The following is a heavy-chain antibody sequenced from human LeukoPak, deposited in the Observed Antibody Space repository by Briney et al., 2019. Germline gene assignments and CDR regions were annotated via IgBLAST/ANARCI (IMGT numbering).Heavy chain of an antibody. D-gene: IGHD2-15*01. V-gene: IGHV3-21*01. CDR2: ISSSSSYI. CDR3: AILPGGSSDY. CDR1: GFTFSSYS. Sequence: PGGSLRLSCAASGFTFSSYSMNWVSQAPGKGLEWVSSISSSSSYIYYADSVKGRFTISRDNAKNSLYLQMNSLRAEDTAVYYCAILPGGSSDYWGQRTLVTVSS. J-gene: IGHJ4*02.